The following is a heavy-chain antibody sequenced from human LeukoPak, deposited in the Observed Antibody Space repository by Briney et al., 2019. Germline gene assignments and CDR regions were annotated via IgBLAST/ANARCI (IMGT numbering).Heavy chain of an antibody. CDR3: ARDRAADDAFDI. D-gene: IGHD3-10*01. CDR2: INHSGST. V-gene: IGHV4-34*01. CDR1: GGSFSGYY. Sequence: PSETLSLTCAVYGGSFSGYYWSWIRQPPGKGLEWIGEINHSGSTNYNPSLKSRVTISVDTSKNQFSLKLSSVTAADTAAYYCARDRAADDAFDIWGQGTMVTVSS. J-gene: IGHJ3*02.